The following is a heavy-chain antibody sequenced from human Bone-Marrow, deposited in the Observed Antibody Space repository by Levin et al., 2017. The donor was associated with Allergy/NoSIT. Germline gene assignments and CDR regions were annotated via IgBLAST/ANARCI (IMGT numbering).Heavy chain of an antibody. CDR3: ARDQVAAADNNWFDP. CDR1: GFTFSSYW. Sequence: GGSLRLSCAASGFTFSSYWMSWVRQAPGKGLEWVANIKQDGSEKYYVDSVKGRFTISRDNAKNSLYLQMNSLRAEDTAVYYCARDQVAAADNNWFDPWGQGTLVTVSS. V-gene: IGHV3-7*01. D-gene: IGHD6-13*01. CDR2: IKQDGSEK. J-gene: IGHJ5*02.